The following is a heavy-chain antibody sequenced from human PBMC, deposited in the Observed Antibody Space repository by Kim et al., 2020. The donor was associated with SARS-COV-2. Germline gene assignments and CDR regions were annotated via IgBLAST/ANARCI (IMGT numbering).Heavy chain of an antibody. CDR2: IYHSGST. D-gene: IGHD3-9*01. V-gene: IGHV4-38-2*02. Sequence: SETLSLTCTVSGYSISSGYYWGWIRQPPGKGLEWIGSIYHSGSTYYNPSLKSRVTISVDTSKNQFSLKLSSVTAADTAVYYCARGEHAKFDWLLPAYYFDYWGQGTLVTVSS. CDR3: ARGEHAKFDWLLPAYYFDY. CDR1: GYSISSGYY. J-gene: IGHJ4*02.